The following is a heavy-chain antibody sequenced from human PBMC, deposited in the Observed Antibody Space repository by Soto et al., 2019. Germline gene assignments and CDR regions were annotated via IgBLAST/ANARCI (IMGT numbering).Heavy chain of an antibody. D-gene: IGHD3-22*01. V-gene: IGHV4-59*01. CDR3: ARTYDGSGPNSGGYGFDI. Sequence: QVQLQESGPGLVKPSETLSLTCSVSGGSISSYYWSWIRQPPGKGLEWIAYIYYSGTSYNPSLKSRGSISLDTPKNQFSLKLSSVTAADTAVYYCARTYDGSGPNSGGYGFDIWGQGTLVTVSS. CDR1: GGSISSYY. CDR2: IYYSGT. J-gene: IGHJ3*02.